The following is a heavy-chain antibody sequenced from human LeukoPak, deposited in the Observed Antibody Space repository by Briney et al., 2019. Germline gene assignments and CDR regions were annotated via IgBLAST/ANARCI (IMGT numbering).Heavy chain of an antibody. V-gene: IGHV3-30*02. D-gene: IGHD3-3*01. J-gene: IGHJ4*02. Sequence: PGGSLRLSRAASGFTFSSYGMHWVRQAPGKGLEWVAFIRYDGSNKYYADSVKGRFTISRDNSKNTLYLQMNSLRAEDTAVYYCSRQLRFLGYYFDYWGQGTLVTVSS. CDR3: SRQLRFLGYYFDY. CDR2: IRYDGSNK. CDR1: GFTFSSYG.